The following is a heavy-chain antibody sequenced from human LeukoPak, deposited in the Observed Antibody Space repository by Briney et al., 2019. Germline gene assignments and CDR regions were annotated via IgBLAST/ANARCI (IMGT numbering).Heavy chain of an antibody. V-gene: IGHV4-30-2*01. J-gene: IGHJ4*02. D-gene: IGHD3-16*01. CDR3: ARSCSRWGECRPY. Sequence: PSQTLSLTCAVSGGSISSGGYSWSWIRQPPGKGLEWIGYIYHSGSTYYNPSLKSRVTISVDTSKNQFSLKLSSVTAADTAVYYCARSCSRWGECRPYWGQGTLVTVSS. CDR1: GGSISSGGYS. CDR2: IYHSGST.